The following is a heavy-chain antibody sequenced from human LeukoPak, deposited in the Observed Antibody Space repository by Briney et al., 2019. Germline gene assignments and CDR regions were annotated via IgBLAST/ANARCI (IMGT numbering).Heavy chain of an antibody. CDR1: GYTFTSYG. CDR2: ISAYNGNT. V-gene: IGHV1-18*01. D-gene: IGHD3-10*01. CDR3: ARDYNYYGSGSGLERMDV. Sequence: GASVKVSCKASGYTFTSYGINWVRQAPGQGLEWMGWISAYNGNTNYAQKLQGRVTMTTDTSTSTAYMELRSLRSGDTAVYYCARDYNYYGSGSGLERMDVWGKGTTVTVSS. J-gene: IGHJ6*04.